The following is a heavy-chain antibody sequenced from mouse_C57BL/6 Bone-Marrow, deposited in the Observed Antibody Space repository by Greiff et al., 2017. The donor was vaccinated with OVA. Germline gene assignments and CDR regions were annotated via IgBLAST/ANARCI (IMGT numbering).Heavy chain of an antibody. J-gene: IGHJ1*03. Sequence: EVNVVESGGGLVKPGGSLKLSCAASGFTFSSYTMSWVRQTPEKRLEWVATISGGGGNTYYPDSVKGRFTISRDNAKNTLYLQMSSLRSEDTDLYYCARNPDYYGSSSWYFDVWGTGTTVTVSS. CDR2: ISGGGGNT. CDR1: GFTFSSYT. D-gene: IGHD1-1*01. V-gene: IGHV5-9*01. CDR3: ARNPDYYGSSSWYFDV.